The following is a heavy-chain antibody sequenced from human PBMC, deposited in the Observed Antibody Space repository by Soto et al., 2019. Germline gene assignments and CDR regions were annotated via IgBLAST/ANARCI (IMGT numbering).Heavy chain of an antibody. D-gene: IGHD5-18*01. CDR1: GLLDNSAY. Sequence: EVQLVESGGGLIPPGGSLRLSCAASGLLDNSAYMTWVRQAPWKGLEWLSMINSDGSTLYAESVKGRFTISRDNSKNRLDLQMNSLRAEDTAMYYCARSGYSFAWGYWGQGTLAIVTS. V-gene: IGHV3-53*01. CDR2: INSDGST. J-gene: IGHJ4*02. CDR3: ARSGYSFAWGY.